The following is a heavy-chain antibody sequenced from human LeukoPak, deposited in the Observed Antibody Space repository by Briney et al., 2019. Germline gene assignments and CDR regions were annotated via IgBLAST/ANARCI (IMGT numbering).Heavy chain of an antibody. V-gene: IGHV3-21*01. CDR1: GFTFSSYS. Sequence: GGSLRLSCAASGFTFSSYSMNWVRQAPGKGLEWVSSISSSSSYIYYADSVKGRFTISRDNAKNSLYLQMNSLRAEDTAVYYCARGRNYDRPADAFDIWGQGTMVTVSS. D-gene: IGHD3-22*01. CDR2: ISSSSSYI. CDR3: ARGRNYDRPADAFDI. J-gene: IGHJ3*02.